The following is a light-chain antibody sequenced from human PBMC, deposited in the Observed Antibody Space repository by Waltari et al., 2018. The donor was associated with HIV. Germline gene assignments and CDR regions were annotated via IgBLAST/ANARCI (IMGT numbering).Light chain of an antibody. CDR3: MQATQFSWT. CDR2: KIS. CDR1: QSLVHSEGNTY. J-gene: IGKJ1*01. V-gene: IGKV2-24*01. Sequence: EIVMTQTPLPSPVTLGQTASISCSSSQSLVHSEGNTYLSWLQQRPGQPPRLLIYKISNLFSGVPDRFSGSGAGTDFTLKISSVEAEDVGVYYCMQATQFSWTFGQGTKVEIK.